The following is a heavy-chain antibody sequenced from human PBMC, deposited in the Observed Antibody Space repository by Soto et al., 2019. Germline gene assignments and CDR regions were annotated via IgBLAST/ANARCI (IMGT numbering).Heavy chain of an antibody. J-gene: IGHJ4*02. CDR2: ITGNGDIT. V-gene: IGHV3-23*01. CDR3: ARERLNSASSYLPDY. Sequence: VQLLESEGGLTQPGGSLRLSCAASGFTFSNYAMNWVRQAPGKGLEWVSIITGNGDITYYADSVKGRFTISRDNSKNTLYLHMNSLGAEDTAVYYCARERLNSASSYLPDYWGQGALVTVSS. D-gene: IGHD1-26*01. CDR1: GFTFSNYA.